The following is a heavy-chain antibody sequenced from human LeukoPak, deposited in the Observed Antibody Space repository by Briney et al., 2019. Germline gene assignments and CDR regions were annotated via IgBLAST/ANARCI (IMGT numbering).Heavy chain of an antibody. V-gene: IGHV4-34*01. CDR2: IHHSGST. Sequence: SETLSLTCAVYGESFSGYYWSWIRQPPGKGLEWIGQIHHSGSTSYSPSLKSRVTISVDTSMHQFSLKLSSVTAADTAVYYCARVAHAFVWGQGTMVTVSS. J-gene: IGHJ3*01. CDR1: GESFSGYY. CDR3: ARVAHAFV.